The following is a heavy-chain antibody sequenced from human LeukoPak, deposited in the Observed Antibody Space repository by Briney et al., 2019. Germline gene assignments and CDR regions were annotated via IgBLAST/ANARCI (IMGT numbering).Heavy chain of an antibody. Sequence: GGALQISCKGSGYRFTSYWIGGGRQMPGKGLEGMGIIYPGDSDTRYSPSFQGQVTISADKSITTAYLQWSSLKASDTAMYYCARLRSYDIMTGTFLDYWGQGTLVTVSS. J-gene: IGHJ4*02. V-gene: IGHV5-51*01. CDR2: IYPGDSDT. D-gene: IGHD3-9*01. CDR3: ARLRSYDIMTGTFLDY. CDR1: GYRFTSYW.